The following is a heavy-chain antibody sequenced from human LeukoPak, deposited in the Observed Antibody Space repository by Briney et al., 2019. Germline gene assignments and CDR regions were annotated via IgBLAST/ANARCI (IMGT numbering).Heavy chain of an antibody. J-gene: IGHJ4*02. D-gene: IGHD6-13*01. CDR3: ARGVIAAGGNDFDY. CDR1: GGSISSSNYY. CDR2: IYYTGST. Sequence: SETLSLTCTVSGGSISSSNYYGRRIRQPPGKGLEWIGSIYYTGSTYYNPSLKSRVTISAYTSKNQFSLKLSSVTAADTAVYYCARGVIAAGGNDFDYWGQGTLVTVSS. V-gene: IGHV4-39*07.